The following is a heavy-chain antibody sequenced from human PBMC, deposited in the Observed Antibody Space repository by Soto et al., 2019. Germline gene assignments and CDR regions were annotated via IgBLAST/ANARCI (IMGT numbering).Heavy chain of an antibody. V-gene: IGHV3-72*01. CDR3: ARSGSSTSCYDY. J-gene: IGHJ4*02. CDR1: GFTFSDHY. CDR2: IRKKTNTYIS. Sequence: EVQLVESGGGLVQPGGSLRLSCTASGFTFSDHYIDWVRQAPGRGLEWVGRIRKKTNTYISEYAASVKGRFTISRDESKNSLYLKMDSLKTEDTAVYYCARSGSSTSCYDYWGQGTLVTVSP. D-gene: IGHD2-2*01.